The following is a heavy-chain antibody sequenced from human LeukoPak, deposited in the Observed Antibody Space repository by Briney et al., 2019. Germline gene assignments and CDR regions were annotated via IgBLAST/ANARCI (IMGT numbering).Heavy chain of an antibody. J-gene: IGHJ6*03. CDR3: ARMLYSSFFYYYYMDV. CDR1: GGSFSGYY. D-gene: IGHD6-19*01. CDR2: TNHSGST. V-gene: IGHV4-34*01. Sequence: PSETLSPTCAVYGGSFSGYYWSWIRQPAGKWPEWIGETNHSGSTNYNPSLKSRVTISVDTSKNQFSLKLSSVTAADTAVYYCARMLYSSFFYYYYMDVWGKGTTVTVSS.